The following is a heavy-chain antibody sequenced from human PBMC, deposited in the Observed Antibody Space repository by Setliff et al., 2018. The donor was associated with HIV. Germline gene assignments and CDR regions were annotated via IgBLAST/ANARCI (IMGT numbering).Heavy chain of an antibody. CDR2: IYYSGST. D-gene: IGHD6-19*01. Sequence: SETLSLTCTVSGGSITTGSYYWSWIRQPPGKGLEWIGYIYYSGSTNYNPSLKSRVTISVDTSKNQFSLKLSSVTAADTAVYYCAREFSERSPNPDHYYYYMDVWGKGTTVTVSS. J-gene: IGHJ6*03. V-gene: IGHV4-61*01. CDR3: AREFSERSPNPDHYYYYMDV. CDR1: GGSITTGSYY.